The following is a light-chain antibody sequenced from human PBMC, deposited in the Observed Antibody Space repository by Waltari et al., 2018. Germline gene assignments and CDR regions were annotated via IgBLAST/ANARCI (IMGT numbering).Light chain of an antibody. CDR2: EGS. J-gene: IGLJ3*02. CDR3: CSYGGSSSNWV. V-gene: IGLV2-23*01. CDR1: SSDVGSYNL. Sequence: QSALTQPASVSGSPGQSITISCTGTSSDVGSYNLVSWYQHHPGKAPQLMIYEGSKRPSGVSHRFSGSKSDNMASLTISGLQAEDEADYYCCSYGGSSSNWVFGGGTKLTVL.